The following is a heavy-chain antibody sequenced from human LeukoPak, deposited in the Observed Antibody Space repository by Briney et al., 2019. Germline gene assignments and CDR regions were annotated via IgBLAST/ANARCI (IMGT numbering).Heavy chain of an antibody. J-gene: IGHJ4*02. D-gene: IGHD1-26*01. CDR1: GFTFRSAW. CDR3: TTAPDSGSRDDY. Sequence: GESLRLSCTVSGFTFRSAWMSWVRQAPGKGLEWVGRIRSQTDGGTTDHGAPVQGGLTISRDNSQSTVYLQMTSLKIEDTAVYFCTTAPDSGSRDDYWGPGTLVTVSS. V-gene: IGHV3-15*01. CDR2: IRSQTDGGTT.